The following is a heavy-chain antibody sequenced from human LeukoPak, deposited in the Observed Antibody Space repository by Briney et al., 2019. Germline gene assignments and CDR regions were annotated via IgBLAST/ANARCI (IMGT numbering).Heavy chain of an antibody. Sequence: SETLSLTCAVYGGSFSGYYWSWIRQPPGRGLEWIGSIYYSGSTYYNPSLKSRVTISVDTSKNQFSLKLSSVTAADTAVYYCARRESYGTHYGMDVWGQGTTVTVSS. D-gene: IGHD1-26*01. J-gene: IGHJ6*02. CDR3: ARRESYGTHYGMDV. CDR1: GGSFSGYY. CDR2: IYYSGST. V-gene: IGHV4-34*01.